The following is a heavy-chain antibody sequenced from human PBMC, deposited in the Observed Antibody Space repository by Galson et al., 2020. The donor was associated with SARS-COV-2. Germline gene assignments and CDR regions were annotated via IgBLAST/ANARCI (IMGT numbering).Heavy chain of an antibody. CDR1: GFTVSSNY. D-gene: IGHD3-22*01. Sequence: GGSLRLSCAASGFTVSSNYMSWVRQAPGKGLEWVSVIYSGGSTYYADSVKGRFTISRDNSKNTLYLQMNSLRAEDTAVYYCARVDTMIGYGMDVWGQGTTVTVSS. J-gene: IGHJ6*02. CDR2: IYSGGST. CDR3: ARVDTMIGYGMDV. V-gene: IGHV3-53*01.